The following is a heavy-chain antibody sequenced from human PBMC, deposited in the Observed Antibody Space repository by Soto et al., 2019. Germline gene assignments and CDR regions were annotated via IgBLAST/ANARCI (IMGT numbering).Heavy chain of an antibody. CDR3: ARMYTSGWYVWFDP. D-gene: IGHD6-19*01. V-gene: IGHV4-39*01. J-gene: IGHJ5*02. Sequence: QLQLQESGPGLVKPSETLSLICTVSGGSISSSSYYWGWIRQPPGKGLEWIASIYYSGSTNYNPSLKSRVTMSVDTSKNQFSLRLNSVTAADTGVYYCARMYTSGWYVWFDPWGQGTLVTVSS. CDR2: IYYSGST. CDR1: GGSISSSSYY.